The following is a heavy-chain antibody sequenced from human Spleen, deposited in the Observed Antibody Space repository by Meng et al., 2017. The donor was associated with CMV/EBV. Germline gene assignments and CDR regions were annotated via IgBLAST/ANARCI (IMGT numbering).Heavy chain of an antibody. CDR2: IYSGGST. CDR3: TSSGYYYYNGMDV. J-gene: IGHJ6*02. CDR1: GFTVSSNY. D-gene: IGHD6-19*01. Sequence: GGSLRLSCAASGFTVSSNYMSWVHQAPGKGLEWVSIIYSGGSTYYADSVKGRFTISRDNSKNTLYLQMNSLRAEDTAVYYCTSSGYYYYNGMDVWGQGTTVTVSS. V-gene: IGHV3-53*01.